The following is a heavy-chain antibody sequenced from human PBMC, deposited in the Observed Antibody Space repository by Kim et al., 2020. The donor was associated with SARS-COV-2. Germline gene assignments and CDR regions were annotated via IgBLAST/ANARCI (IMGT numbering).Heavy chain of an antibody. V-gene: IGHV3-23*01. CDR3: AKSALGIQNDAFDV. D-gene: IGHD3-16*01. Sequence: PGSVKGRFTISRDNSKNTLYLHMNGLRVDDTATYYCAKSALGIQNDAFDVWGQGTMVTVSS. J-gene: IGHJ3*01.